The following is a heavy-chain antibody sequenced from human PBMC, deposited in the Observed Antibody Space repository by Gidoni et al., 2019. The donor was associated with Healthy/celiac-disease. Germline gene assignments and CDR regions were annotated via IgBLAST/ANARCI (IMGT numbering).Heavy chain of an antibody. V-gene: IGHV3-30*02. D-gene: IGHD3-22*01. CDR1: GFTFSSYG. J-gene: IGHJ4*02. CDR3: ASCYDSSRGHSYYFDY. CDR2: IRYDGSNK. Sequence: GGGVVQPGGSLRLSCAASGFTFSSYGMHWVRQAPGKGLEWVAFIRYDGSNKYYADSVKGRFTISRDNSKNTLYLQMNSLRAEDTAVYYCASCYDSSRGHSYYFDYWGQGTLVTVSS.